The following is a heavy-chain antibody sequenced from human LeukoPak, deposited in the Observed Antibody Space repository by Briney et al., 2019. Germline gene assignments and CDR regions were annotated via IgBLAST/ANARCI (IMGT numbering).Heavy chain of an antibody. CDR2: ISGSGGNT. V-gene: IGHV3-23*01. CDR3: AKASAMIVVVSKHFDY. Sequence: GGSLRLSCAASGFTFSSYGMSWVRQAPGKGLEWVSAISGSGGNTYYADSVKGRFTISRDNSKNTLYLQMKSLRAEDTAVYYCAKASAMIVVVSKHFDYWGQGTLVTVSS. J-gene: IGHJ4*02. D-gene: IGHD3-22*01. CDR1: GFTFSSYG.